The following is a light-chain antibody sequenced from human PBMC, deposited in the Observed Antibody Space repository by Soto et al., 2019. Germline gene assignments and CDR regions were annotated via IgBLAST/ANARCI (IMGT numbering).Light chain of an antibody. CDR1: SSDVGGYNY. CDR3: SSYTSSSTVV. V-gene: IGLV2-14*01. J-gene: IGLJ2*01. Sequence: QSALTQPASVSGSPGQSITISCTGTSSDVGGYNYVSWYQQYPGKAPKLVIYDVSNRPSGVSSRFSGSKSGNTASLTISGLQAEDEADYYCSSYTSSSTVVFGGGTKLTVL. CDR2: DVS.